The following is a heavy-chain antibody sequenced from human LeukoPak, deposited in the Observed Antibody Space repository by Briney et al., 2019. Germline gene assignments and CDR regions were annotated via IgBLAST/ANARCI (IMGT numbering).Heavy chain of an antibody. CDR3: ARDHNYAFDN. Sequence: GGSLRLSCAASGFPFIEYSMNWVRQATGKGLEWISYIGIDSGNTKYADSVRGRFTISADKAKNSLHLQMNSLRVEDTAVYYCARDHNYAFDNWGQGTLVSVAS. V-gene: IGHV3-48*01. CDR1: GFPFIEYS. J-gene: IGHJ4*02. CDR2: IGIDSGNT. D-gene: IGHD1-1*01.